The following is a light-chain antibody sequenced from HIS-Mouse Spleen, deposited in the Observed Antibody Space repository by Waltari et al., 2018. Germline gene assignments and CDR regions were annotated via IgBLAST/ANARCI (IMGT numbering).Light chain of an antibody. CDR1: GLESYY. Sequence: SSGLLKALPVLVALGRPVRIHCQGNGLESYYQTWSQQKPGQAPVLVSYGKNNRPSGIPDRFSGSRSGNTASLTITGAQAEDEADYYCNSRDSSGNHVVFGGGTKLTVL. CDR2: GKN. CDR3: NSRDSSGNHVV. V-gene: IGLV3-19*01. J-gene: IGLJ2*01.